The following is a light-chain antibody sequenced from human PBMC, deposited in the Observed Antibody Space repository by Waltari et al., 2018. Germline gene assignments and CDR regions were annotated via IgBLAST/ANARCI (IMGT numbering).Light chain of an antibody. Sequence: DIVMTQSPDSLAVSLGERATIHCKSSQSVLYSSNNKNYLAWYQQKPGQPPKLLIYLASTREARVPDRFSGSGSGTDFTLTISSLQAEDVAVYYCQQYYTTPITFGQGTRLEIK. CDR2: LAS. CDR3: QQYYTTPIT. V-gene: IGKV4-1*01. CDR1: QSVLYSSNNKNY. J-gene: IGKJ5*01.